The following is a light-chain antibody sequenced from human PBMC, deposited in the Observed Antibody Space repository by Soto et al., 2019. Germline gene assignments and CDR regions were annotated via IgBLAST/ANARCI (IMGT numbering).Light chain of an antibody. CDR1: QSVSSN. J-gene: IGKJ5*01. CDR2: GAS. Sequence: EVVVTQSPATLSVSPGERATLSCMASQSVSSNLAWYQQKPGQAPRLLIYGASTRATGIPARFSGSGSGTEFTLTISSLQSEDFAVYYCHQYDNWPKNFGQETRLEIK. CDR3: HQYDNWPKN. V-gene: IGKV3-15*01.